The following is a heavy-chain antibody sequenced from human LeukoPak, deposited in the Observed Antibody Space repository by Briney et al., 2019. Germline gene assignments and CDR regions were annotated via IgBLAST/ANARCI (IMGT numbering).Heavy chain of an antibody. CDR1: GGSFSGYY. D-gene: IGHD3-9*01. Sequence: TSSETLSLTCAVYGGSFSGYYWSWIRQPPGKGLEWIGEINHSGSINYNPSLKSRVTISVDTSKNQFSLKLSSVTAADTAVYYCARGLTYDILTGYYFDAVPHRPYNWFDPWGQGTLVTVSS. J-gene: IGHJ5*02. V-gene: IGHV4-34*01. CDR3: ARGLTYDILTGYYFDAVPHRPYNWFDP. CDR2: INHSGSI.